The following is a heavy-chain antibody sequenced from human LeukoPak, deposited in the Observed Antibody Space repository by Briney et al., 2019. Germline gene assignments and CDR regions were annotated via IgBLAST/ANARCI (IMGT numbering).Heavy chain of an antibody. CDR1: GGSISSGGYY. D-gene: IGHD6-13*01. CDR3: AREAVIATVVPYWWDY. V-gene: IGHV4-61*02. CDR2: IYTSGST. J-gene: IGHJ4*02. Sequence: PSETLSLTCTVSGGSISSGGYYWSWIRQPAGKGLEWIGRIYTSGSTNYNPSFESRVTISLDTSKNQFSLNLNSVTAADTAVYYRAREAVIATVVPYWWDYWGQGTLVIVSS.